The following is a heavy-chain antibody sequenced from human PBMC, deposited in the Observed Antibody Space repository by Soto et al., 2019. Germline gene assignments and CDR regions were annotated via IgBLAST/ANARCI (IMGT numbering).Heavy chain of an antibody. CDR2: MSSSSSTI. V-gene: IGHV3-48*02. D-gene: IGHD3-3*01. CDR3: GRDGFGKRRRTYWFDP. J-gene: IGHJ5*02. CDR1: GFTFSSYS. Sequence: EVQLVESGGGLVQPGGSLRLSCAASGFTFSSYSMNWVRQAPGKGLEGVSYMSSSSSTIYYADSVKGRFTISRDNAKNSLCRQMNNLRDEDTTGYYCGRDGFGKRRRTYWFDPWSQGTPVTVSS.